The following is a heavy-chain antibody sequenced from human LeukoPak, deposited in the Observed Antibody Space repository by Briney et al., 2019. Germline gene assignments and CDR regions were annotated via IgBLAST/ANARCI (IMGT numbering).Heavy chain of an antibody. Sequence: GGSLRLSCATYGFNFDRYIIHWVRQAPGKGLEWVSLAGWAGGTTFYSDSVRGRFTISRDSGRKSVYLQMNSLTTDDTAFYFCAKELDTMFFDYWGQGALVTVSS. CDR2: AGWAGGTT. CDR1: GFNFDRYI. D-gene: IGHD3-10*02. V-gene: IGHV3-43*01. CDR3: AKELDTMFFDY. J-gene: IGHJ4*02.